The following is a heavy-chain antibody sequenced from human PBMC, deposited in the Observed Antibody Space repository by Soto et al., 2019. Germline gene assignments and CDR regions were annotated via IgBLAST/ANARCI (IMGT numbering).Heavy chain of an antibody. Sequence: ASVKVSWKASGYSFTSYYMHWVRQAPGQGLEWMGIINPSGGSTSYAQKFQGRVTMTRDTSTSTVYMELSSLRSEDTAVYYCARLYCSGGSCYSDWGQGTLVTVSS. CDR1: GYSFTSYY. J-gene: IGHJ1*01. V-gene: IGHV1-46*01. CDR3: ARLYCSGGSCYSD. CDR2: INPSGGST. D-gene: IGHD2-15*01.